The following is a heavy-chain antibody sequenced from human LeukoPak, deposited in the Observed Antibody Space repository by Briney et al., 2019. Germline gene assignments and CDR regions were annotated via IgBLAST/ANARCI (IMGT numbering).Heavy chain of an antibody. CDR2: INHSGST. J-gene: IGHJ5*02. V-gene: IGHV4-34*01. D-gene: IGHD3-10*01. CDR1: GGSFSRYY. Sequence: PSETLSLTCAVYGGSFSRYYWSWIRQPPGKGLEWIGEINHSGSTNYNPSLKSRVTISVDTSKNQFSLKLSSVTAADTAVYYCARDANYYGSGSFWFDPWGQGTLVTVSS. CDR3: ARDANYYGSGSFWFDP.